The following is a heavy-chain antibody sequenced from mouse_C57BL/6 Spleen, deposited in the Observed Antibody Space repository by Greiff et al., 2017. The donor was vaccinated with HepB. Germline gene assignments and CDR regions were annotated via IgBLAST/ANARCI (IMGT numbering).Heavy chain of an antibody. J-gene: IGHJ3*01. CDR2: ISDGGSYT. D-gene: IGHD3-3*01. CDR1: GFTFSSYA. V-gene: IGHV5-4*01. Sequence: DVMLVESGGGLVKPGGSLKLSCAASGFTFSSYAMSWVRQTPDKRLEWVATISDGGSYTYYPDNVKGRFTISRDNAKNNLYLQMSHLKSEDTAMYYCARDRVFAYWGQGTLVTVSA. CDR3: ARDRVFAY.